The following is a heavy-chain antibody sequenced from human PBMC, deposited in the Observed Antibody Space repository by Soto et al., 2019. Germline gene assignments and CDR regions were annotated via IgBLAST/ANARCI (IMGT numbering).Heavy chain of an antibody. CDR3: ARSSSDSAYNLFDP. J-gene: IGHJ5*02. V-gene: IGHV5-51*01. CDR2: IYPGDSDT. Sequence: GKGLEWMGIIYPGDSDTRYSPSFQGQVTISADKSISTAYLQWSSLKASDTAMYYCARSSSDSAYNLFDPWGQGTLVTVSS. D-gene: IGHD6-6*01.